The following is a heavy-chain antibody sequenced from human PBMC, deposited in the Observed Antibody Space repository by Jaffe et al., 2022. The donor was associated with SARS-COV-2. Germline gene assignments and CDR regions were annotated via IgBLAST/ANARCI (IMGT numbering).Heavy chain of an antibody. J-gene: IGHJ4*02. D-gene: IGHD3-16*02. CDR2: IKQDGSEK. CDR1: GFTFSSYW. V-gene: IGHV3-7*01. CDR3: ARVIVEMAGDFDY. Sequence: EVQLVESGGGLVQPGGSLRLSCAASGFTFSSYWMSWVRQAPGKGLEWVANIKQDGSEKYYVDSVKGRFTISRDNAKNSLYLQMNSLRAEDTAVYYCARVIVEMAGDFDYWGQGTLVTVSS.